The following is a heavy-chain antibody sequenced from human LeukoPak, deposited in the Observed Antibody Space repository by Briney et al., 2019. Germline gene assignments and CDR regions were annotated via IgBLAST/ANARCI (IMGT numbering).Heavy chain of an antibody. CDR3: ARSYCSGGSCYSRYYYYMDV. Sequence: ASVEVSCKASGYTFTSYDINWVRQATGQGLEWMGWMNPSSGNTGYAQKFQGRVTMTRNTSISTAYMELSSLRSEDTAVYYCARSYCSGGSCYSRYYYYMDVWGKGTTVTVSS. V-gene: IGHV1-8*01. D-gene: IGHD2-15*01. J-gene: IGHJ6*03. CDR1: GYTFTSYD. CDR2: MNPSSGNT.